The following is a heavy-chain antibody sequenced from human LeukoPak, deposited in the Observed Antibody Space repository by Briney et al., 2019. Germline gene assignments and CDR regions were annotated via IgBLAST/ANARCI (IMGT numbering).Heavy chain of an antibody. CDR3: ARRRKAHYYDSSGYLGTHHDAFDI. D-gene: IGHD3-22*01. V-gene: IGHV4-39*07. Sequence: PSETLSLTCTVSGGSISSSSYYWGWIRQPPGKGLEWIGSIYYSGSTYYNPSLKSRVTISVDTSKNQFSLKLSSVTAADTAVYYCARRRKAHYYDSSGYLGTHHDAFDILGQGTMVTVSS. J-gene: IGHJ3*02. CDR1: GGSISSSSYY. CDR2: IYYSGST.